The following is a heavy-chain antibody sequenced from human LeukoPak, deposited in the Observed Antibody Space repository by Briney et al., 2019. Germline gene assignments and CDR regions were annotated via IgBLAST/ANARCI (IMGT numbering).Heavy chain of an antibody. CDR3: AKGPDIVATIGY. Sequence: GGSLRLSCAASGFTFRSYEMNWVRQAPGKGLEWVSYISSSGSTMYYADSAKGRFTISRDNSKNTLYLQMNSLRAEDTAVYYCAKGPDIVATIGYWGQGTLVTVSS. CDR1: GFTFRSYE. J-gene: IGHJ4*02. CDR2: ISSSGSTM. V-gene: IGHV3-48*03. D-gene: IGHD5-12*01.